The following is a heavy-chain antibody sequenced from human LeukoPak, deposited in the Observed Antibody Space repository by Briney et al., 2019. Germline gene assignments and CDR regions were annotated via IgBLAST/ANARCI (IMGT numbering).Heavy chain of an antibody. CDR2: ISYDGSNK. CDR1: GFTFSSYG. CDR3: AKALTYYYDSSGPGGAFDI. D-gene: IGHD3-22*01. Sequence: GGSLRLSCAASGFTFSSYGMHWARQAPGKGLEWVAVISYDGSNKYYADSVKGRFTISRDNSKNTLYLQMNSLRAEDTAVYYCAKALTYYYDSSGPGGAFDIWGQGTMVTVSS. J-gene: IGHJ3*02. V-gene: IGHV3-30*18.